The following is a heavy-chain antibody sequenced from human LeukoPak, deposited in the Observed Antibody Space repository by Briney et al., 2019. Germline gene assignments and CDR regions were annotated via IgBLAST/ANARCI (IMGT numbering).Heavy chain of an antibody. CDR2: ISSSSSYI. J-gene: IGHJ4*02. D-gene: IGHD1-26*01. Sequence: GGSLRLSCAASGFTFSSYAMHWVRQAPGKGLEWVSSISSSSSYIYYADSVKGRFTISRDNAKNTLYLQMNSLRAEDTAVYYCSRTIVGATGVDYWGQGTLVTVSS. V-gene: IGHV3-21*01. CDR3: SRTIVGATGVDY. CDR1: GFTFSSYA.